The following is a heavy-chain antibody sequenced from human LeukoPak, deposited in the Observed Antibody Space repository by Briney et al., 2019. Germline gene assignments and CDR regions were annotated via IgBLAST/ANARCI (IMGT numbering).Heavy chain of an antibody. CDR3: ARGGVSGAYKGYYYYMDV. D-gene: IGHD3-16*01. Sequence: ASVKVSCKASGYTFTGYYMHWVRQAPGQGLEWMGWINPNSGGTNYAQKFQGRVTMTRDTSISTAYMELSRLRSDVTAVYYCARGGVSGAYKGYYYYMDVWGKGTTVTVSS. CDR1: GYTFTGYY. CDR2: INPNSGGT. V-gene: IGHV1-2*02. J-gene: IGHJ6*03.